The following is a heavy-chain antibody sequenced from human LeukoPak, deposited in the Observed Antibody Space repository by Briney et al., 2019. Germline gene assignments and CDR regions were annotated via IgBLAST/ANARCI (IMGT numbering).Heavy chain of an antibody. V-gene: IGHV1-46*01. CDR3: ARGPRTLRYFDWLPMGP. CDR2: INPSGGST. Sequence: ASVKVSCKASGYTFTSYYMHWVRQAPGQGLEWMGIINPSGGSTSYAQKFQGRVTMTRDTSTSTVYMELSSLRSEDTAVYYCARGPRTLRYFDWLPMGPWGQGTLVTVSS. D-gene: IGHD3-9*01. CDR1: GYTFTSYY. J-gene: IGHJ5*02.